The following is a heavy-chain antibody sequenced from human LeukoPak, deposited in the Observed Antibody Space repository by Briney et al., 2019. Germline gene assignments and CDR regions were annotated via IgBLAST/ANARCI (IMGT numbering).Heavy chain of an antibody. CDR2: IIPIFGTA. CDR3: ARGKSKFGQKKNYYYYMDV. CDR1: GGTFSSYA. V-gene: IGHV1-69*05. J-gene: IGHJ6*03. Sequence: ASVKVSCKASGGTFSSYAISWVRQAPGQGLEWMGGIIPIFGTANYAQKFQGRVTITTDESTSTAYMELISLRSEDTAVYYCARGKSKFGQKKNYYYYMDVWGRGTTVTVSS. D-gene: IGHD3-10*01.